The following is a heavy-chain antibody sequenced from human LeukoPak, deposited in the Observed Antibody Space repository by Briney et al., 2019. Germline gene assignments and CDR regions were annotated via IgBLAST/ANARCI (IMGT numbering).Heavy chain of an antibody. CDR1: GFTFSSYW. CDR3: ARAEWPSLLPQG. Sequence: GGSLRLSCAASGFTFSSYWMHWVRQAPGNGLVWVSRINSDGSSTSHADSVKGRFTISRDNAKNTLYLQMNSLRAEDTAVYYCARAEWPSLLPQGWGQGTLVTVSS. D-gene: IGHD3-10*01. CDR2: INSDGSST. J-gene: IGHJ4*02. V-gene: IGHV3-74*01.